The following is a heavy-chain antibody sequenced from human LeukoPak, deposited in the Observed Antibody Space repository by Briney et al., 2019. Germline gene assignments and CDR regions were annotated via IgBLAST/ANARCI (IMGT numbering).Heavy chain of an antibody. D-gene: IGHD6-19*01. CDR2: ISSNGGST. Sequence: GGSLTLSCSASGFIFSNYAMHWVRHAPGKGLEYVSAISSNGGSTYYADSVKGRFTISRDNSKNTLYLQMSSLRAEDTAVYYCVKGKGIAVTSLDYWGQGTLVTVSS. J-gene: IGHJ4*02. V-gene: IGHV3-64D*06. CDR3: VKGKGIAVTSLDY. CDR1: GFIFSNYA.